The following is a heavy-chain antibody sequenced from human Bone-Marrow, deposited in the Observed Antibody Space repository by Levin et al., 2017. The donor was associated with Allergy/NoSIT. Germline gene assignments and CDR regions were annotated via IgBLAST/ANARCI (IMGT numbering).Heavy chain of an antibody. CDR2: ISGYDDKT. CDR1: GYTFNTYG. D-gene: IGHD2-2*01. J-gene: IGHJ4*02. CDR3: ARDAGHCVYTRCHMGFDY. Sequence: KPGESLKISCKASGYTFNTYGVSWVRQAPGQGLEWMGWISGYDDKTEYAQKLQGRVTMTTDTSTSTAYMELRSLRSDDTAVYFCARDAGHCVYTRCHMGFDYWGQGTLVTVSS. V-gene: IGHV1-18*01.